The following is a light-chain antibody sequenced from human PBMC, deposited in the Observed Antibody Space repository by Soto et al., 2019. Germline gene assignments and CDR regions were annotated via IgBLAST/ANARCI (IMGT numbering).Light chain of an antibody. Sequence: DIQMTQSPSSLSASVGDRVTTTCRASQSISSYLNWYQQKPGKAPKLLISAASSLQSGVPSRFSGSGSGTDFTLTISSLQPEDFATYYCQQSYSTPPWTFGQGTKVDIK. J-gene: IGKJ1*01. V-gene: IGKV1-39*01. CDR3: QQSYSTPPWT. CDR1: QSISSY. CDR2: AAS.